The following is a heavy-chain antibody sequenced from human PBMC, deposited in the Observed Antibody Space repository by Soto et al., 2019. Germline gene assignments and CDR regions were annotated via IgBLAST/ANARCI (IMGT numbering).Heavy chain of an antibody. CDR3: ARGETVMVVASFDC. J-gene: IGHJ4*01. CDR2: ISSSSSTI. CDR1: GFTFSSYS. Sequence: GGSLRLSCAASGFTFSSYSMNWVRPAPGKGLEWESYISSSSSTIYYADYVTGRFTISRDNAKSSLYLQMNSLRGKHTAVFDGARGETVMVVASFDCCG. V-gene: IGHV3-48*01. D-gene: IGHD2-15*01.